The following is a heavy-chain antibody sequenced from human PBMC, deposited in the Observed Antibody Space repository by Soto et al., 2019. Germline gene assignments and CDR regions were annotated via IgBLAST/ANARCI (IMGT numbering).Heavy chain of an antibody. V-gene: IGHV3-74*01. CDR2: IKSDGSST. CDR3: AVAVAGPTAIGY. J-gene: IGHJ4*02. CDR1: EGVFIGDW. D-gene: IGHD6-19*01. Sequence: AAAEGVFIGDWSHFISKAPGKGLVWVSRIKSDGSSTTYADSVKGRFTISRDNAKNTLYLQMNSVRAEDTAVYYCAVAVAGPTAIGYWGQGTLVTVSS.